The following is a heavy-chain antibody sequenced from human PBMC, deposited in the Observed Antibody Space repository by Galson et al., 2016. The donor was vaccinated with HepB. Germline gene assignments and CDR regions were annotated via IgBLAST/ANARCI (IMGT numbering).Heavy chain of an antibody. Sequence: SLRLSCAASGFIVSTNYMSWVRQAPGKGLEWVSAIYSGGTTYYADAVKGRFTISRDDSKNTVCLQMNSLRAEDTAVYYCARGIAVITHAFDIWGQGTMVTVSS. V-gene: IGHV3-53*01. J-gene: IGHJ3*02. D-gene: IGHD3-16*01. CDR3: ARGIAVITHAFDI. CDR1: GFIVSTNY. CDR2: IYSGGTT.